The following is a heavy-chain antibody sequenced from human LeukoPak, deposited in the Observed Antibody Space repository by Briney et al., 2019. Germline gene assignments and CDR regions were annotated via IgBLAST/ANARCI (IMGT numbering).Heavy chain of an antibody. D-gene: IGHD1-26*01. J-gene: IGHJ4*02. CDR3: ARLEGATPFDY. V-gene: IGHV4-38-2*02. CDR2: IYHSGGT. CDR1: GYSISSGYY. Sequence: SETLSLTCTVSGYSISSGYYWGWIRQPPGKGLEWIGSIYHSGGTYYNPSLKSRVTISVDTSKNQFSLKLSSVTAADTAVYYCARLEGATPFDYWGQGTLVTVSS.